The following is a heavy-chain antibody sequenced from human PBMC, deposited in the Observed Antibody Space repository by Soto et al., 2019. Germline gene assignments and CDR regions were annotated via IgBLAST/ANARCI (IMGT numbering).Heavy chain of an antibody. CDR1: GFTFSDYY. CDR2: ISSSGSTI. D-gene: IGHD2-21*02. CDR3: ARAAPHCGGDCYFRYYYYGMDV. V-gene: IGHV3-11*01. Sequence: WGSLRLSCGASGFTFSDYYMSWIRQAPGKGLEWVSYISSSGSTIYYADSVKGRFTISRDNAKNSLYLQMNSLRAEDTAVYYCARAAPHCGGDCYFRYYYYGMDVWGQGTTVTVSS. J-gene: IGHJ6*02.